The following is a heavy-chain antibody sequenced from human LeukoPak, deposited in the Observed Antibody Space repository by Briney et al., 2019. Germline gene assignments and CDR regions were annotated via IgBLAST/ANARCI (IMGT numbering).Heavy chain of an antibody. V-gene: IGHV4-39*07. CDR2: IYYSGST. CDR1: GASFSSSTYY. Sequence: SETLSLTCTVSGASFSSSTYYWGWTRQPPGKGLEWIGSIYYSGSTYYNPSLKSRVTMSVDTSKNQFSLKLSSVTAADTAVYYCARDKRGYSGYDFSVYYYYGMDVWGQGTTVTVSS. J-gene: IGHJ6*02. CDR3: ARDKRGYSGYDFSVYYYYGMDV. D-gene: IGHD5-12*01.